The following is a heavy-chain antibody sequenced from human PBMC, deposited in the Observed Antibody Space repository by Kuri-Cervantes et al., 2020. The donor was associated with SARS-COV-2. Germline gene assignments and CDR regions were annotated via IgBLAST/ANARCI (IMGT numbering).Heavy chain of an antibody. CDR1: GYSISSGYY. CDR2: IYHNGST. V-gene: IGHV4-38-2*02. CDR3: ARDNYDFWSGASLPGY. D-gene: IGHD3-3*01. Sequence: SETLSLTCTVSGYSISSGYYWGWIRQPPGKGLEWIGSIYHNGSTYYNPSLKSRVTISVDTSKNQFSLKLSSVTAADTAVYYCARDNYDFWSGASLPGYWGQGTLVTVSS. J-gene: IGHJ4*02.